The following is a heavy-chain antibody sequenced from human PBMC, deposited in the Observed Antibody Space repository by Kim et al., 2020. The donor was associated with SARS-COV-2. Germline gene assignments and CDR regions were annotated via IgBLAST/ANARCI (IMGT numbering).Heavy chain of an antibody. CDR3: TRRIFDAFDI. CDR2: SRDRANSYST. V-gene: IGHV3-72*01. CDR1: GLNLSDHY. Sequence: GGSLRLSCGASGLNLSDHYMDWVRQAPGKGLEWVGRSRDRANSYSTEYAASVRGRFAISRDHSQNSVHLQMQDLKVEDTAIYYCTRRIFDAFDIWGQGAMVTDSS. D-gene: IGHD1-20*01. J-gene: IGHJ3*02.